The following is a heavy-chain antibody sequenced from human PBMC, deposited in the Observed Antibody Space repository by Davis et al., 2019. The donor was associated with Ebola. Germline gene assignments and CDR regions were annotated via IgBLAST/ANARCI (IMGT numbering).Heavy chain of an antibody. J-gene: IGHJ4*02. Sequence: AASVKVSCKASGYTFTNYGITWVRQAPGQGLEWMGWINPHNGNTNYAQNVQSRVIMTSDTATTTAYIEVGSLRSDDTAGYYCARAQFPTTSDHWGQGTLVTVSS. V-gene: IGHV1-18*04. CDR2: INPHNGNT. D-gene: IGHD1-1*01. CDR3: ARAQFPTTSDH. CDR1: GYTFTNYG.